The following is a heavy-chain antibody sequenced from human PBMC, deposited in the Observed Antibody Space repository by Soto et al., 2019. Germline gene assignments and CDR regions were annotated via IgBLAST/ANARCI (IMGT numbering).Heavy chain of an antibody. D-gene: IGHD6-13*01. CDR3: ARSHEGHSPTPGWYFDL. Sequence: QVQLVQSGAEVKKPGSSVKVSCKASGGTFSSYAISWVRQAPGQGLEWMGGIIPIFGTANYAQKFQGRVTITADESTSTAYMELSSLRSEDTAVYYCARSHEGHSPTPGWYFDLWGRGTLVTVSS. CDR2: IIPIFGTA. V-gene: IGHV1-69*12. CDR1: GGTFSSYA. J-gene: IGHJ2*01.